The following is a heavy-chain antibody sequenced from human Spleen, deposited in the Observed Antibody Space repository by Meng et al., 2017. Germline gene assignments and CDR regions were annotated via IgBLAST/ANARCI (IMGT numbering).Heavy chain of an antibody. D-gene: IGHD6-13*01. Sequence: KVSCKASGYSFTDYWIGWVRQMPGKGLEWMGIIYPGDSDTRYSPSFQGQVTISADKSIVTAYLQWSSLKASDTAIYYCARLGLGSSWYWFDPWGQGTRVTVSS. V-gene: IGHV5-51*01. CDR1: GYSFTDYW. CDR2: IYPGDSDT. J-gene: IGHJ5*02. CDR3: ARLGLGSSWYWFDP.